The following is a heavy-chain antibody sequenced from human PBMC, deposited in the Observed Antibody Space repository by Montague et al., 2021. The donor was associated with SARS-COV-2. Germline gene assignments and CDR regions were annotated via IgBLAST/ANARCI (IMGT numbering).Heavy chain of an antibody. D-gene: IGHD3-22*01. CDR2: ISYSGST. Sequence: SETLSLTCTVFGGSISSYYWSWIRQPPGRGLQWTGYISYSGSTNYNPSLKSRVTISVDTSKNHFTLRLSSVTAADTAFYYCARVDSSGPGEYWGQGILVSVSS. CDR1: GGSISSYY. CDR3: ARVDSSGPGEY. J-gene: IGHJ4*02. V-gene: IGHV4-59*08.